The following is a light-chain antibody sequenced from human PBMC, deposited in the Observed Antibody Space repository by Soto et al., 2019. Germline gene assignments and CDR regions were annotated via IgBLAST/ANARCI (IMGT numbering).Light chain of an antibody. V-gene: IGKV3-15*01. CDR3: QQYNNWPFT. Sequence: EIVMTRSPATLSLSPLEVATLSVTASQSVSSNLAWYQQKPGQAPRLLIYGASSRATGIPARFSGSRSGTEFTLTISSLQSEDFAVYYCQQYNNWPFTFGPGTKVDIK. J-gene: IGKJ3*01. CDR2: GAS. CDR1: QSVSSN.